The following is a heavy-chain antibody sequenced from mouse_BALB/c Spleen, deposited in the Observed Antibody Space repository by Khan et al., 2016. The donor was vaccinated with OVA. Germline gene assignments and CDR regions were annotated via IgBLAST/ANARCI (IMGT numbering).Heavy chain of an antibody. CDR1: GYTFTNYW. D-gene: IGHD3-1*01. Sequence: VQLQQSGGEVVRPGTSVKISCKASGYTFTNYWLGWVRQRPGQGLEWIGDIYPGGYFTNYNEKFKDKATLTVDTSSTTAKMQLSSLTSEDSAVYFCASWATWYFDVWGAGTTVTVSS. V-gene: IGHV1-63*02. CDR3: ASWATWYFDV. CDR2: IYPGGYFT. J-gene: IGHJ1*01.